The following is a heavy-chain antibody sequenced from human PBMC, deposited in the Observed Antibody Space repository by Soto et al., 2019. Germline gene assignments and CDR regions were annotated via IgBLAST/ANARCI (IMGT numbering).Heavy chain of an antibody. CDR2: ISGSGGST. J-gene: IGHJ4*02. CDR3: AKGELGTDY. CDR1: GFIFNNYA. Sequence: EVQLLESGGGLVQPGESLRLSCAASGFIFNNYAMSWVRQAPGKGLEWVSSISGSGGSTYYADSVKGRFTISRDNSKNTLYLQMNSLRAEDPAIYYCAKGELGTDYWGQGTLVTVSS. D-gene: IGHD1-7*01. V-gene: IGHV3-23*01.